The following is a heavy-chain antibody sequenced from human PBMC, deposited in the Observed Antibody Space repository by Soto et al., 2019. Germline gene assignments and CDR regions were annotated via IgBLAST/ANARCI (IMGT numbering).Heavy chain of an antibody. CDR1: GFTFSGYS. D-gene: IGHD4-17*01. V-gene: IGHV3-21*01. J-gene: IGHJ4*02. CDR3: ARVTSYGDNDY. CDR2: ISSSSSYI. Sequence: GESLKISCAASGFTFSGYSMNWVRQAPGKGLEWVSSISSSSSYIYYADSVRGRSTISRDNAKNSLYLQMNSLRAEDTAVYYCARVTSYGDNDYWGQGTLVTVSS.